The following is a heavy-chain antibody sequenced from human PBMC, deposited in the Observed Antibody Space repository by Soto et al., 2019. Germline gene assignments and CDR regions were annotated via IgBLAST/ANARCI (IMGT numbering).Heavy chain of an antibody. CDR2: ISGSGGST. CDR1: GFSFSSYA. V-gene: IGHV3-23*01. Sequence: EVQLLESGGGLVQPGGSLRLSCAASGFSFSSYAMSWVRQAPGKGLEWVSVISGSGGSTYYADSVKGRFTISRDNAKNTLYLQMNSLRAEDAAVYYCAKGPSRFVLYGMDVWGQGTTVTVSS. CDR3: AKGPSRFVLYGMDV. J-gene: IGHJ6*02. D-gene: IGHD3-10*01.